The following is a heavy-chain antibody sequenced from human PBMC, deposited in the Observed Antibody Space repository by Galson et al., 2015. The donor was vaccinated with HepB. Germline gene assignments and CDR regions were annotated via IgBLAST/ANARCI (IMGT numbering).Heavy chain of an antibody. Sequence: ARRLCGAASGACFDDLGVHWVRQAPGKGLEWVAVIWDDAADNDYRDSGKGRFTVSRDNSKKTVYLQMNSLRPEDTAVEFCAGGSTWSYFDCWGQGTLVTVSS. D-gene: IGHD2/OR15-2a*01. CDR1: GACFDDLG. J-gene: IGHJ4*02. V-gene: IGHV3-33*08. CDR3: AGGSTWSYFDC. CDR2: IWDDAADN.